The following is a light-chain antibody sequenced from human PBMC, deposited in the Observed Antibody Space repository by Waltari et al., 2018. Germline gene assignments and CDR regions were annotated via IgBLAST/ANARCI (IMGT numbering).Light chain of an antibody. CDR1: QSVLFTPTNKNY. Sequence: DIVMTQSPDSLAVSLGGRATINCKSSQSVLFTPTNKNYLAWYQQKPRQPPKLLIYWASTRESGVPDRFSGSVSGTDFTLTISSLQAEDVAVYYCQQYQSFPWTFGQGTKVEIK. J-gene: IGKJ1*01. CDR2: WAS. V-gene: IGKV4-1*01. CDR3: QQYQSFPWT.